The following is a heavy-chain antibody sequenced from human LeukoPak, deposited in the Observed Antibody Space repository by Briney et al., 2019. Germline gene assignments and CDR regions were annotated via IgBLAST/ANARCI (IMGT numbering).Heavy chain of an antibody. V-gene: IGHV1-2*02. J-gene: IGHJ2*01. CDR1: GYTFTGYY. D-gene: IGHD3-9*01. CDR3: ARGLLTGRNWYFDL. Sequence: ASVKVSCKASGYTFTGYYMHWVRQAPGQGLEWMGWINPNSGGTNYAQKFQGRVTMTRDTSISTVYMELHTLRSDDTAVYFCARGLLTGRNWYFDLWGRGTLLTASS. CDR2: INPNSGGT.